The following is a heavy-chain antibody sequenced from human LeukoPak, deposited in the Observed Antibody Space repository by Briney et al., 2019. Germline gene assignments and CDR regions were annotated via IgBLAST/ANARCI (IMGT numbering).Heavy chain of an antibody. V-gene: IGHV4-34*01. J-gene: IGHJ4*02. CDR3: ARDTVTTRRFDY. D-gene: IGHD4-11*01. CDR1: GGSFSGYY. Sequence: SETLSLTCAVYGGSFSGYYWSWIRQPPGKGLEWIGEINHSGSTNYNPSLKSRVTISVDTSKNQFSLKLSSVTAADTAVYYCARDTVTTRRFDYWGQGTLVTASS. CDR2: INHSGST.